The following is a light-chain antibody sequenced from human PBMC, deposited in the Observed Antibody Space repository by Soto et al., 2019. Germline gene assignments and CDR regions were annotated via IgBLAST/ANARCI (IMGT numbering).Light chain of an antibody. Sequence: DIQMTQSPSSLSASVGDRVTITCQASQDISNYLNWYQQKPGKAPKLLIYDASNLETGVPSRFSGSGSGTDFTCTISSLQPEDIATYYCQQYDSRPTFGQGTRLEIK. CDR1: QDISNY. CDR3: QQYDSRPT. J-gene: IGKJ5*01. CDR2: DAS. V-gene: IGKV1-33*01.